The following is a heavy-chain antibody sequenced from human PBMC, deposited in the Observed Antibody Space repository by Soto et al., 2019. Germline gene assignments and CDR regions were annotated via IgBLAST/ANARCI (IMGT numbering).Heavy chain of an antibody. V-gene: IGHV1-8*01. CDR2: MNPNSSNT. Sequence: SVKVSSKASGYTFTSYDINWVRQATAQGLEWMGWMNPNSSNTGYAQKFQGRVTMTRNTSISTAYMELISLRSEDTAVYYCARGTRYCSNNRCYGYWEQETLVTVAS. CDR1: GYTFTSYD. CDR3: ARGTRYCSNNRCYGY. J-gene: IGHJ4*02. D-gene: IGHD2-2*01.